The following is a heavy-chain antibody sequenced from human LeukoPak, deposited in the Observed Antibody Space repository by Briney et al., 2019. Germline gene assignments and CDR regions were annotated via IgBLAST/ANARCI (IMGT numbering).Heavy chain of an antibody. V-gene: IGHV3-13*01. Sequence: GGSLRLSCAASGFTFSSFDMHWVRQPTGQGLEWVSTIGTASDTYYPGSVEGRFTLSRDNAKNSLYLQMNSLTAGDTAVYYCARGPPRGKYYYMDVWGKGTTVTVYS. D-gene: IGHD1-1*01. CDR1: GFTFSSFD. CDR3: ARGPPRGKYYYMDV. J-gene: IGHJ6*03. CDR2: IGTASDT.